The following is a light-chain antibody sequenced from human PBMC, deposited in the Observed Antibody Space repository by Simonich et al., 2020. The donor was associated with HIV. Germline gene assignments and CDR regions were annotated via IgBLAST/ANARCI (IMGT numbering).Light chain of an antibody. CDR2: GAT. CDR3: QQYDNLPWT. V-gene: IGKV1-33*01. CDR1: QDITNY. Sequence: DIQMTQSPSSLPASVGDRVTITCQSSQDITNYLNWNQQKPGKAPKLLIYGATNLETGVPSRFNGTGCGTDFPFTINSLQPEDIATYYCQQYDNLPWTFGRGTKVEIK. J-gene: IGKJ1*01.